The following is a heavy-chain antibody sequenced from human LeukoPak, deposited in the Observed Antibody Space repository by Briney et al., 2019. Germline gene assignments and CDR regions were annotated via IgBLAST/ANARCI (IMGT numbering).Heavy chain of an antibody. V-gene: IGHV4-34*01. CDR1: GGSFSAYY. Sequence: SETLSLTCAVYGGSFSAYYWTWIRQPPGKGLEWIGEINHSGSSNYNSSLRSRVTISVDTFYKQFSLRLSSVTAADTAVYYCAPRGDIEHSYVYGKWFDPWGQGTRVTVSS. J-gene: IGHJ5*02. CDR3: APRGDIEHSYVYGKWFDP. CDR2: INHSGSS. D-gene: IGHD5-18*01.